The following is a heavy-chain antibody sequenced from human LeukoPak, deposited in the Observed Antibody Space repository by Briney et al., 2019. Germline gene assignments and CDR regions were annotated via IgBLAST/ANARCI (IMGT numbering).Heavy chain of an antibody. Sequence: SQTLSLTCTVSGGSISSGSYYWSWIRQPAGKGLEWIGRIYTSGSTNYNPSLKSRVTISVDTSKNQFSLKLSSVTAADTAVYYCARGYSSGWYGEAFDIWGQGTMVTVSS. D-gene: IGHD6-19*01. CDR2: IYTSGST. J-gene: IGHJ3*02. CDR1: GGSISSGSYY. CDR3: ARGYSSGWYGEAFDI. V-gene: IGHV4-61*02.